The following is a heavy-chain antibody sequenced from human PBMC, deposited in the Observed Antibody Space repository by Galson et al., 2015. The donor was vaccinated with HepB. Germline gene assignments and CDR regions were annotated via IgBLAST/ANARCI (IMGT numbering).Heavy chain of an antibody. CDR3: ARVADSDYGDHAHFDS. J-gene: IGHJ4*02. CDR2: ISSSTIYT. Sequence: SLRLSCAASGFTFSDYYMSWIRQAPGKGLKWLSYISSSTIYTNYADSVKGRFTISRDNVKNSMYLQMNSLRAEDTAVYYCARVADSDYGDHAHFDSWGLGTLVTVSS. CDR1: GFTFSDYY. D-gene: IGHD4-17*01. V-gene: IGHV3-11*06.